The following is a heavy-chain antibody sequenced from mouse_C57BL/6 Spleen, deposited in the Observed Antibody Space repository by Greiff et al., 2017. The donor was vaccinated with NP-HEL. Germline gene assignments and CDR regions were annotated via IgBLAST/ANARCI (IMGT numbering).Heavy chain of an antibody. CDR3: ARTARIKY. CDR1: GYSITSGYG. CDR2: ISYSGST. Sequence: VQLQESGPGLVKPSQSLSLTCTVTGYSITSGYGWNWIRQFPGNKLEWMGYISYSGSTNYNPSLKSRISITPDTSKNQFFLQLNSVTTEATATYYCARTARIKYWGQGTTLTVSS. V-gene: IGHV3-2*02. D-gene: IGHD1-2*01. J-gene: IGHJ2*01.